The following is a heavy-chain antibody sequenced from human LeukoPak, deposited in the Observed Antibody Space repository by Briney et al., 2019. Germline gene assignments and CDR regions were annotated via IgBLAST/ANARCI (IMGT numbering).Heavy chain of an antibody. D-gene: IGHD2-2*01. J-gene: IGHJ6*03. CDR2: ISAYNGNT. CDR1: GYSFTSYG. Sequence: ASVKVSCKASGYSFTSYGISWVRQAPGQGLEWMGWISAYNGNTNYAQKLQGRVTMTTDTSTSTAYMELRSLRSEDTAVYYCARGAGYCSSTSCYVSYYYYYYYMDVWGKGTTVTVSS. CDR3: ARGAGYCSSTSCYVSYYYYYYYMDV. V-gene: IGHV1-18*01.